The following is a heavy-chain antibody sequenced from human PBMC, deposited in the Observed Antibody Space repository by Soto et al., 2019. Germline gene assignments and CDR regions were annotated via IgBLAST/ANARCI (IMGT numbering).Heavy chain of an antibody. D-gene: IGHD2-2*02. J-gene: IGHJ4*02. CDR2: ISYDGSNK. CDR1: GFTFSSYG. V-gene: IGHV3-30*18. Sequence: PGGSLRLSCAASGFTFSSYGMRWVRQAPGKGLEWVAVISYDGSNKYYADSVKGQFTISRDNSKNTLYLQMNSLRADDTAVYYCAKLYGPNDYWGQGTLVTVSS. CDR3: AKLYGPNDY.